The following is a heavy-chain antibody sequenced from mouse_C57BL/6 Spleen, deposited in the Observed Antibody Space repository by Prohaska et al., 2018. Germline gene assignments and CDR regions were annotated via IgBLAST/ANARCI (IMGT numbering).Heavy chain of an antibody. D-gene: IGHD2-1*01. Sequence: SRGLSCEGSGFTFSGFWLSWVRQTPGKTLEWIGDINSDGTSINYSPSIKNRFTIFRDNDTTTLHLQMSNERPEDTGTYLCRRYGNNWYIDGWGTGPTASV. CDR1: GFTFSGFW. CDR3: RRYGNNWYIDG. V-gene: IGHV11-1*01. J-gene: IGHJ1*03. CDR2: INSDGTSI.